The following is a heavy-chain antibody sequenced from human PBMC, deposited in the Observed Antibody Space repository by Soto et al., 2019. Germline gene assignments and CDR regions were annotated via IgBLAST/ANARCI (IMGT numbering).Heavy chain of an antibody. J-gene: IGHJ5*01. CDR3: ARVRQGCSANNCYFDP. D-gene: IGHD1-1*01. CDR2: VHISGHS. V-gene: IGHV4-4*02. CDR1: GGSVRAPDW. Sequence: QVHLQESGPGLVAPSGTLSLTCTLSGGSVRAPDWWNWVRQSPDKGLEWIAEVHISGHSNYNPSLRSRVSVEIDSSKNQFYLNLTSVTAADTAISYCARVRQGCSANNCYFDPWGQGTQVTTSS.